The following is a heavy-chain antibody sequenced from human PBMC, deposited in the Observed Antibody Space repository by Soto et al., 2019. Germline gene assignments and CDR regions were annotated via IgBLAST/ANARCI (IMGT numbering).Heavy chain of an antibody. Sequence: QVQLQESGPGLVKPSQTLSLTCSVSGGSISTVDYWWSCIRQSPDMVLEWIGPICDGGRTYNNPSLESRVTMSVHTSKSQLSQTLSSVSAADTAVYYCARGPAGDTVDSWGQGTLVTVSS. J-gene: IGHJ4*02. V-gene: IGHV4-30-4*01. CDR3: ARGPAGDTVDS. D-gene: IGHD7-27*01. CDR2: ICDGGRT. CDR1: GGSISTVDYW.